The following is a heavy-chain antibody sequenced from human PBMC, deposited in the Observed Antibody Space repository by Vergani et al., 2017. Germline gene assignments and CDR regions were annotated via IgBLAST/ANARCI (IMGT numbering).Heavy chain of an antibody. Sequence: EVQLVESGGGLVKPGGSLRLSCAASGFTFSNAWMSGFRQAPGKGLEWVGRIKSKTDGGTTDYAAAVKGRVTISRDDSKNTLYLQMNSLKTEDTAVYYCTTNSAILTRLGDDAFDIWGQGTMVTVSS. CDR3: TTNSAILTRLGDDAFDI. CDR1: GFTFSNAW. CDR2: IKSKTDGGTT. J-gene: IGHJ3*02. D-gene: IGHD3-9*01. V-gene: IGHV3-15*01.